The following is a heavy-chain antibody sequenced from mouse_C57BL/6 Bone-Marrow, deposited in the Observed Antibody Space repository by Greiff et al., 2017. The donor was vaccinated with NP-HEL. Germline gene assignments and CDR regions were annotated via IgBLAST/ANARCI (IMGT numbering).Heavy chain of an antibody. Sequence: EVKLVESGGDLVKPGGSLKLSCAASGFTFSSYGMSWVRQTPDKRLAWVATISSGGSYTYYPDSVNGRFTISRDNAKNTLYLQMSSLKSEDTAMYYCARADYYRYFDVWGTGTTVTVSS. V-gene: IGHV5-6*01. CDR1: GFTFSSYG. CDR3: ARADYYRYFDV. D-gene: IGHD2-13*01. J-gene: IGHJ1*03. CDR2: ISSGGSYT.